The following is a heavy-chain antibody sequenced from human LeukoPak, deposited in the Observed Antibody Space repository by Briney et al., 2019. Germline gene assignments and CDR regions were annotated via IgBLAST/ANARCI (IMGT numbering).Heavy chain of an antibody. V-gene: IGHV3-23*01. CDR2: ISGSGETT. CDR3: AQAPSVPAASE. J-gene: IGHJ4*02. Sequence: GGSLRLSCAVSGLTLSSYRMHWVRQAPGKGLVWVSTISGSGETTYYADSVKGRFTISRDKTKNTLYLQMNSLRAEDTAIYYCAQAPSVPAASEWGQGTLVTVSS. D-gene: IGHD2-2*01. CDR1: GLTLSSYR.